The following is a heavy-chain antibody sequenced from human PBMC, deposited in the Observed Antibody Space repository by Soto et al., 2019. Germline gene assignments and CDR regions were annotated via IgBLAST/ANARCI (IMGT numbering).Heavy chain of an antibody. CDR1: GGTFSSYA. V-gene: IGHV1-69*13. J-gene: IGHJ5*02. CDR2: ILPIFGTA. Sequence: SVKVSCKASGGTFSSYAISWVRQAPGQGLEWMGGILPIFGTANYAQKFQGRVTITADESTSTAYMELSSLRSEDTAVYYCARTRELPIVNCFDPWGQGTLVTVSS. CDR3: ARTRELPIVNCFDP. D-gene: IGHD1-26*01.